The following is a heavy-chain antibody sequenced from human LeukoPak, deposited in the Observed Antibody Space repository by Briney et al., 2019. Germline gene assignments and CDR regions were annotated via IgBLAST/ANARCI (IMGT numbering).Heavy chain of an antibody. CDR2: IYYSGST. CDR1: GGSISSSSYY. J-gene: IGHJ5*02. Sequence: SSETLSLTCTVSGGSISSSSYYWGWIRQPPGKGLEWIGSIYYSGSTYYNPSLKSRVTLSVDTSKNQFSLKLTSVIAADTAVYYCARDPSYGYSNWFDPWGQGTLVTVSA. V-gene: IGHV4-39*07. D-gene: IGHD5-18*01. CDR3: ARDPSYGYSNWFDP.